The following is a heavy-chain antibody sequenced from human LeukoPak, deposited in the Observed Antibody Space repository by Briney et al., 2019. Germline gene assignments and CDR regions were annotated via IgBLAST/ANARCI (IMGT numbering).Heavy chain of an antibody. CDR1: GFTFSSYA. J-gene: IGHJ6*02. D-gene: IGHD6-13*01. CDR2: ISYDGSNK. CDR3: ARGDSSSWYYASYYYYYGMAV. Sequence: GGSLRLSCAASGFTFSSYAMHWVRQAPGKGLEWVAVISYDGSNKYYADSVKGRFTISRDNSKNTLYLQINGLGAEDTAVYYCARGDSSSWYYASYYYYYGMAVWGQGTTVTVSS. V-gene: IGHV3-30*04.